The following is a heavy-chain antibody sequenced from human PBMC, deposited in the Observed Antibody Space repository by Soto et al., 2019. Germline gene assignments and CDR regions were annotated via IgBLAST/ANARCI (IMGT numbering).Heavy chain of an antibody. CDR1: AYSFTSYF. J-gene: IGHJ6*02. CDR3: ARHGSWYYDCGSGYGGMDV. V-gene: IGHV5-51*01. CDR2: IYPVXSDT. D-gene: IGHD3-3*01. Sequence: GESLKTSHKGSAYSFTSYFIGLVRQMPGKGLECMGIIYPVXSDTRYSPSFQGQVTISVDKSISTAYLKWSSLKASETAMYYCARHGSWYYDCGSGYGGMDVRGQGTTVTVSS.